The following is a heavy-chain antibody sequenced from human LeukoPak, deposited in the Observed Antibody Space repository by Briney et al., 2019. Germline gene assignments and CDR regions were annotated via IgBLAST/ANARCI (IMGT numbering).Heavy chain of an antibody. V-gene: IGHV3-11*04. CDR1: GFTFSDYY. D-gene: IGHD3-10*01. CDR3: ATSGALLWFGELSHHAFDI. J-gene: IGHJ3*02. Sequence: KSGGSLRLSCAASGFTFSDYYMSWIRQAPGKGLEWVSYISSSGSTIYYADSVKGRFTISRDNSKNTLYLQMNSLRAEDTAVYYCATSGALLWFGELSHHAFDIWGQGTMVTVSS. CDR2: ISSSGSTI.